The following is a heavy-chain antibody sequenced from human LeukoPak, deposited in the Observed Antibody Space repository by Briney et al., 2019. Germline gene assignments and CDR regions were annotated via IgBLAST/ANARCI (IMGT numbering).Heavy chain of an antibody. CDR2: ISGSGRST. J-gene: IGHJ4*02. Sequence: GGSLTLSCAASGFTFSSYAMSWARQAPGKGLEWVSAISGSGRSTYYADSVKGRFTISRDNSKNTLYLQMNSLRAEDTAVYYCATAPGGRATYYDFWSGYFPFDYWGQGTLVTVSS. D-gene: IGHD3-3*01. V-gene: IGHV3-23*01. CDR1: GFTFSSYA. CDR3: ATAPGGRATYYDFWSGYFPFDY.